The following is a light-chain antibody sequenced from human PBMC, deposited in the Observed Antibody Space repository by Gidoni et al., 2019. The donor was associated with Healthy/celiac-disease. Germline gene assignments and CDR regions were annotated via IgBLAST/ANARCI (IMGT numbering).Light chain of an antibody. V-gene: IGLV2-14*03. CDR2: DGS. Sequence: QSALTQPASVSGSPGQSITISCTGTSSDVGGYNYVSWYQQHPGKAPKLMIYDGSSRPSGVSDRFSGSKSGNTASLTISGLQAEDEADYYCSSYTGSSTPYVFGTGTKVTVL. J-gene: IGLJ1*01. CDR3: SSYTGSSTPYV. CDR1: SSDVGGYNY.